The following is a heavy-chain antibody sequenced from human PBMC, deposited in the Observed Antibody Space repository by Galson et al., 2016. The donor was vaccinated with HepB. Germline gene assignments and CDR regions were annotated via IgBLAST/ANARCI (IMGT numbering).Heavy chain of an antibody. CDR1: GFTFDDHG. Sequence: SLRLSCAASGFTFDDHGLSWVRQVQGKGLMWVSRIFADGSRAGYADSVKGRFTISRDNTKNSLFLQMNSLGAEDTAVYYCATMGPHYYDRSGLRQVDSWGQGTLVTVSS. V-gene: IGHV3-74*01. D-gene: IGHD3-22*01. CDR2: IFADGSRA. CDR3: ATMGPHYYDRSGLRQVDS. J-gene: IGHJ4*02.